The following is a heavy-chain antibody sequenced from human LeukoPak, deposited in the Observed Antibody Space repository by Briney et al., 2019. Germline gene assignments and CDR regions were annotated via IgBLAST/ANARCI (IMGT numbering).Heavy chain of an antibody. V-gene: IGHV1-8*01. Sequence: ASVKVSCKASGYTFTSYDINWVRQATGQGLEWMGWMNPTSGNTGYAQKLQGRVTMTTDTSTSTAYMELRSLRSDDTAVYYCARDGGYCSSTSCDNYYYYYGMDAWGQGTTVTVSS. D-gene: IGHD2-2*01. CDR2: MNPTSGNT. CDR3: ARDGGYCSSTSCDNYYYYYGMDA. J-gene: IGHJ6*02. CDR1: GYTFTSYD.